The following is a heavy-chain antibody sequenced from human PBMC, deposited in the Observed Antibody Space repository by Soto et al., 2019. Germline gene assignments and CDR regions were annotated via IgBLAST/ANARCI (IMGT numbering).Heavy chain of an antibody. CDR2: ISSSSTYT. Sequence: QVQLVESGGGLVKPGGSLRLSCATSGFTFSDYSMSWVRQAPGKGLEWVSYISSSSTYTNYADSVKGRFTISRDNAKNSLYLQMNSLRAEDTAVYYCAGKQWEPSGNYYFDHWGQGTLVTVSS. J-gene: IGHJ4*02. D-gene: IGHD1-26*01. CDR1: GFTFSDYS. V-gene: IGHV3-11*06. CDR3: AGKQWEPSGNYYFDH.